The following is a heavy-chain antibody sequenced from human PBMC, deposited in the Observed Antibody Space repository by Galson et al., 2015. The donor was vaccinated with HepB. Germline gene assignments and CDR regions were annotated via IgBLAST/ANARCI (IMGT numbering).Heavy chain of an antibody. CDR2: IRSSGSTI. CDR3: ARPNEMVRGVMFDY. V-gene: IGHV3-11*01. J-gene: IGHJ4*02. D-gene: IGHD3-10*01. CDR1: GFTFSDYY. Sequence: SLRLSCAASGFTFSDYYMSWIRQAPGKGLEWVSYIRSSGSTIYYADSVKGRFTISRDNAKNSLYLQMNSLRAEDTAVYYCARPNEMVRGVMFDYWGQGTLVTVSS.